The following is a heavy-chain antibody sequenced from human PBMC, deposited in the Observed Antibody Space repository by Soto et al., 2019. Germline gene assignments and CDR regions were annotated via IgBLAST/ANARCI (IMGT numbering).Heavy chain of an antibody. CDR1: GYSFTSYG. J-gene: IGHJ4*02. D-gene: IGHD6-13*01. Sequence: QVQLVQSGGEIKNPGASVKVSCKASGYSFTSYGISWVRQAPGQGLEWMGYINTYNTDTNYAQKFRGRVTMTTDTSTATAYMELRSLTSDDTAVYYCARGWSKEMAIIADYWGQGSLVTVSS. CDR2: INTYNTDT. CDR3: ARGWSKEMAIIADY. V-gene: IGHV1-18*04.